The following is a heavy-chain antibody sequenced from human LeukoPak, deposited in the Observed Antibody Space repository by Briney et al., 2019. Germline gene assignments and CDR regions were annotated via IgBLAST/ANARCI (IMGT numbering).Heavy chain of an antibody. Sequence: GGSLRLSCAASGFTFGDYAMHWVRQAPGKGLEWVSGISWNSGSIGYADSVKGRFTISRDNAKNSLYLQMNSLRVEDTALYYCAKAPPYYDYAWAPLGAGMDVWGQGTTVTVSS. J-gene: IGHJ6*02. V-gene: IGHV3-9*01. CDR1: GFTFGDYA. CDR2: ISWNSGSI. D-gene: IGHD3-16*01. CDR3: AKAPPYYDYAWAPLGAGMDV.